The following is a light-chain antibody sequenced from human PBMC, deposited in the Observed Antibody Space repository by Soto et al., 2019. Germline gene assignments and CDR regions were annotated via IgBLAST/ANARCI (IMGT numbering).Light chain of an antibody. CDR2: GAS. CDR1: QAINNN. V-gene: IGKV3-15*01. CDR3: QQYNNWPQT. Sequence: VLTQAPDTLSVSPGERATLSFRASQAINNNVAWYQLKDGQVPRLLIYGASTRAADVPARFSGGGSGTEFTLTISSLQSEDFAEYHCQQYNNWPQTFGQGTKVDNK. J-gene: IGKJ1*01.